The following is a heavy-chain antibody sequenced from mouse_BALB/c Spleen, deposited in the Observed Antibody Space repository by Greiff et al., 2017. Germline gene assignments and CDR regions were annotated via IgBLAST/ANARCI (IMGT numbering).Heavy chain of an antibody. Sequence: EVKLMESGGGLVQPGGSMKLSCVASGFTFSNYWMNWVRQSPEKGLEWVAEIRLKSNNYATHYAESVKGRFTISRDDSKSSVYLQMNNLRAEDTGIYYCTIYYDYDGGTDWGQGTLVTVSA. D-gene: IGHD2-4*01. CDR1: GFTFSNYW. V-gene: IGHV6-6*02. J-gene: IGHJ3*01. CDR2: IRLKSNNYAT. CDR3: TIYYDYDGGTD.